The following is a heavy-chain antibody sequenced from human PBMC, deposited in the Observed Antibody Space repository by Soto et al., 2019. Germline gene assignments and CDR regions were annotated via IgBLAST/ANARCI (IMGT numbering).Heavy chain of an antibody. J-gene: IGHJ4*02. V-gene: IGHV3-23*01. Sequence: PGGSLRLSCAASGFTFSMFAMNWVRQAPGKGLEWVASISYSGGSTNYADSVRGRFTISRDNSKNTLSLQMTSLRAEDTAVYYCAKVMGSTSSTANSDYWGRGTLVTVSS. D-gene: IGHD3-10*01. CDR2: ISYSGGST. CDR3: AKVMGSTSSTANSDY. CDR1: GFTFSMFA.